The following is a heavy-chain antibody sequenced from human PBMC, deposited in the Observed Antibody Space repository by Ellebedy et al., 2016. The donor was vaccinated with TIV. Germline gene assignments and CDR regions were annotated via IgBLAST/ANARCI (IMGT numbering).Heavy chain of an antibody. Sequence: GGSLRLXXVVSGFTFSSYGMHWVRQAPGKGLEWVAVIWYDGSNKYYADSVKGRFTISRDNSKNTLYLQMNSLRAEDTAVYYCARDLEGANWFDPWGQGTLVTVSS. V-gene: IGHV3-33*08. CDR3: ARDLEGANWFDP. CDR2: IWYDGSNK. CDR1: GFTFSSYG. J-gene: IGHJ5*02.